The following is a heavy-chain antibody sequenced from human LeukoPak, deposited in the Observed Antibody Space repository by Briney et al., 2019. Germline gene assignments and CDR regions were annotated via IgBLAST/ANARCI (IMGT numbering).Heavy chain of an antibody. J-gene: IGHJ6*03. CDR3: ARDSGNSGWSLQSLFLYMDV. D-gene: IGHD6-19*01. V-gene: IGHV3-64*01. CDR2: ISSNGGST. CDR1: GFTFSSYA. Sequence: PGGSLRLSCAASGFTFSSYAMHWVRQAPGKGLEYVSAISSNGGSTYYANSVKGRFTISRDNSKNTLYLQMGSLRAEDMAVYYCARDSGNSGWSLQSLFLYMDVWGKGTTVTISS.